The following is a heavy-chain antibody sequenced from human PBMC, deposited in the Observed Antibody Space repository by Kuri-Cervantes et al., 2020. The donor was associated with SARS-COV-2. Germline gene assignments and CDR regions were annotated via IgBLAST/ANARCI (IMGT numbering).Heavy chain of an antibody. CDR2: ISQSGNT. V-gene: IGHV4-30-2*01. CDR1: GGSISSGNFY. CDR3: ARVSGDSRFSYYMDV. Sequence: SCAVSGGSISSGNFYWSWIRQPPGKGLEWIGYISQSGNTYYNPSLKSRVTISVDRSKNQFSLKVSSVSAADTAVYYRARVSGDSRFSYYMDVWGTGTTVTVSS. D-gene: IGHD7-27*01. J-gene: IGHJ6*03.